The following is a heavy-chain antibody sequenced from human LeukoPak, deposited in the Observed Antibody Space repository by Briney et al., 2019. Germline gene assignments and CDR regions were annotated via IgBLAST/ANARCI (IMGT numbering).Heavy chain of an antibody. J-gene: IGHJ5*02. V-gene: IGHV3-7*01. CDR2: IKKEGSEK. CDR1: GFTFSSYW. Sequence: GGALRLSCAASGFTFSSYWMSWVRQVPGKGREWVANIKKEGSEKKYVDSVKGRFTISRENAENSLYLQMNSLRVEDTAVYYCVREGGSDWYSGWFDPWGQGTLVTVSS. CDR3: VREGGSDWYSGWFDP. D-gene: IGHD6-19*01.